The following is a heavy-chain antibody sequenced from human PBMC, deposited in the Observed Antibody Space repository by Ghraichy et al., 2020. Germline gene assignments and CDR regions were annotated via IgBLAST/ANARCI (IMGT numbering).Heavy chain of an antibody. CDR3: ARDYCSGGSCYFDY. J-gene: IGHJ4*02. CDR2: VYHSGST. Sequence: GSLRLSCAVSGGSISSSNWWSWVRQPPGKGLEWIGEVYHSGSTTYNPSLKSRVTISVDKSKNQFSLNLNSVTAADTAVYYCARDYCSGGSCYFDYWGQGTLVTVSS. D-gene: IGHD2-15*01. CDR1: GGSISSSNW. V-gene: IGHV4-4*02.